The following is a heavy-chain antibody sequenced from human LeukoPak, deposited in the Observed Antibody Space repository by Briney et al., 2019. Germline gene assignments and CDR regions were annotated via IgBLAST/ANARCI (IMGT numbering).Heavy chain of an antibody. V-gene: IGHV4-59*11. J-gene: IGHJ4*02. CDR3: ASGPYPAAGTDHQFDY. CDR1: GASISSHY. D-gene: IGHD6-13*01. CDR2: IYYRGST. Sequence: PSETLSLTCTVSGASISSHYWSWIRQPPGKGLEWIGYIYYRGSTNYNPSLKSRVTISVDTSKNQFSLKLSSVTAADTAVYYCASGPYPAAGTDHQFDYWGQGTLVTVSS.